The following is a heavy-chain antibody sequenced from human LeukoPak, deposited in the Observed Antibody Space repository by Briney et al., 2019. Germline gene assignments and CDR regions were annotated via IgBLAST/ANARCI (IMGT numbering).Heavy chain of an antibody. V-gene: IGHV4-34*01. CDR1: GGSFSGYY. Sequence: SETLSLTCAVYGGSFSGYYWSWIRQPPGKGLEWIGEINHSGSTNYNPSLKSRVTISVDTSKNQFSLKLSSVTAADTAVYYCARFIFEVGAFDIWGRGTMVTVSS. CDR3: ARFIFEVGAFDI. D-gene: IGHD3-3*02. CDR2: INHSGST. J-gene: IGHJ3*02.